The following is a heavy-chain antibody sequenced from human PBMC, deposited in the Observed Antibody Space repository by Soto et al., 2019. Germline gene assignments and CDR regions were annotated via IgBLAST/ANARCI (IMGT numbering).Heavy chain of an antibody. CDR2: ISAYNGNT. CDR3: ARDLITIFGVVITTYYYYGMDV. CDR1: GYTFTSYG. D-gene: IGHD3-3*01. V-gene: IGHV1-18*01. Sequence: ASVKVSCKASGYTFTSYGISWVRQAPGQGLEWMGWISAYNGNTNYAQKLQGRVNMTTDTSTSTAYMELRSLRSDDTAVYYCARDLITIFGVVITTYYYYGMDVWGQGTTVTVSS. J-gene: IGHJ6*02.